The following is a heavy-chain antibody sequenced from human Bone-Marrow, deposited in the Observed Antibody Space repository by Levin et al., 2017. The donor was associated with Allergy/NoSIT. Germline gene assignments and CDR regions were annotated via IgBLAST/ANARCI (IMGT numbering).Heavy chain of an antibody. CDR2: TKSSANSYST. CDR1: GFILSDHF. Sequence: PGGSLRLSCAASGFILSDHFMDWVRQAPGKGLEWVGRTKSSANSYSTDYAASVRGRFIISRDDSKDSVYLQMNSLKIEDTAVYYCVRESDCTSASCYAFDNWGQGALVTVSS. V-gene: IGHV3-72*01. J-gene: IGHJ4*02. D-gene: IGHD2-2*01. CDR3: VRESDCTSASCYAFDN.